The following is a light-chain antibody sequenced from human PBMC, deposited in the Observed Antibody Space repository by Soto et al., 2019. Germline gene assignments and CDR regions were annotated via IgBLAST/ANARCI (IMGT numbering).Light chain of an antibody. Sequence: DIHMTQSPSTLSASVGDRVTITCRASQSISIWLAWYQQKPGRDPNLLIYGTSSLVSGVPSRFSGSGSGTEFTLTISSLQPDDLATYYGQHYNDYSWTFGQGTNVEIK. CDR1: QSISIW. V-gene: IGKV1-5*03. CDR2: GTS. CDR3: QHYNDYSWT. J-gene: IGKJ1*01.